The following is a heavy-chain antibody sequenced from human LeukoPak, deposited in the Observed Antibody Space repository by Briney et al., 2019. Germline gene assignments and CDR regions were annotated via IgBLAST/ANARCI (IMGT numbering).Heavy chain of an antibody. Sequence: GGSLRLSCAASGFTFSSYSMNWDRQAPGKGLEWVSSISSSSSYIYYADSVKGRFTISRDNAKNSLYLQMNSLRAEDTAVYYCARDMASSALGAAFDIWGQGTMVTVSS. V-gene: IGHV3-21*01. CDR1: GFTFSSYS. D-gene: IGHD1-26*01. CDR2: ISSSSSYI. J-gene: IGHJ3*02. CDR3: ARDMASSALGAAFDI.